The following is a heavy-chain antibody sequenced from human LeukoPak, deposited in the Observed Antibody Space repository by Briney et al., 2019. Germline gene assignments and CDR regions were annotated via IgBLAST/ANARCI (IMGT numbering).Heavy chain of an antibody. Sequence: GGSLRLSCAASGFTFSSYGMSWVRQAPGKGLEWVSAISGSGGSTYYADSVKGRFTISRDNAKNSLYLQMNSLRAEDTAVYYCARRASSDAFDIWGQGTMVTVSS. CDR3: ARRASSDAFDI. CDR1: GFTFSSYG. CDR2: ISGSGGST. J-gene: IGHJ3*02. D-gene: IGHD6-6*01. V-gene: IGHV3-23*01.